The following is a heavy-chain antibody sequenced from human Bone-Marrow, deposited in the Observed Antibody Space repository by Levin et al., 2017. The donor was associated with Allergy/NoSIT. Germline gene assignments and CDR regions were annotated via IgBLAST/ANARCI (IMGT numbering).Heavy chain of an antibody. J-gene: IGHJ4*02. CDR1: GFAFNNYA. D-gene: IGHD6-13*01. V-gene: IGHV3-23*01. CDR2: ISGSGGST. Sequence: AFGFAFNNYAMRWVRQAPGKGLEWVSAISGSGGSTYYADSMKGRFTISRDNSKDTLYLQMNSLRAEDTAVYYCAKEGSWSSTWLGNYYFDCWGQGTLVTVSS. CDR3: AKEGSWSSTWLGNYYFDC.